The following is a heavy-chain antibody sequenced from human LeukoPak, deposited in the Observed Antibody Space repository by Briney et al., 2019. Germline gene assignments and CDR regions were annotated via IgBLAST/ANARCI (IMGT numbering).Heavy chain of an antibody. CDR3: ARLTSSWSFDY. CDR2: ISPDGSDT. D-gene: IGHD6-13*01. Sequence: GESLKISCKGSGYSVTNYWIGWVRQMPGKGLEWMGIISPDGSDTRYSPSFQGQVTISADKSITTAYLQWSSLKASDTAMYYCARLTSSWSFDYWGQGTLVTVSS. V-gene: IGHV5-51*01. J-gene: IGHJ4*02. CDR1: GYSVTNYW.